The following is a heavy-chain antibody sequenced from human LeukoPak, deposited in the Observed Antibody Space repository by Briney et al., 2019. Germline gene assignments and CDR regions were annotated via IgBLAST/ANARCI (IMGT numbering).Heavy chain of an antibody. V-gene: IGHV1-2*02. J-gene: IGHJ3*02. CDR3: ARSSGDAFDI. CDR1: GYTFTGYY. D-gene: IGHD3-10*01. CDR2: IIPDSGGT. Sequence: ASVKVSCKASGYTFTGYYMHWVRQTPGQGLEWMGWIIPDSGGTNYAQKFLGGVTMARDTSISTAYMELTRLTSDDTAVYFCARSSGDAFDIWGQGTMVTVSS.